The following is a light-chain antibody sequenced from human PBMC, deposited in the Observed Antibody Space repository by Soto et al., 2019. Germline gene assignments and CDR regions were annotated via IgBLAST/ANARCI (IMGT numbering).Light chain of an antibody. CDR1: SSHFGNYNL. Sequence: QSALTQPASVSGSPGQSITISCTGTSSHFGNYNLVSWYQQHPGKVPKLILFEVNKRPSGVSGRFSGSKSGNTASLTISGLQAEDEADYYCCSFTSSNTHVFGTGTKLTVL. CDR2: EVN. J-gene: IGLJ1*01. CDR3: CSFTSSNTHV. V-gene: IGLV2-23*02.